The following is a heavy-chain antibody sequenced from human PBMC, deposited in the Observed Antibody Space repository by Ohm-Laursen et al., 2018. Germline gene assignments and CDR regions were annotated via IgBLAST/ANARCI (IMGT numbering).Heavy chain of an antibody. D-gene: IGHD6-19*01. V-gene: IGHV3-9*01. J-gene: IGHJ3*02. CDR1: GFTFADYA. CDR3: AKVRAVADAFDI. CDR2: ISWNSGSI. Sequence: SLRLSCSAAGFTFADYAMHWVRQAPGKGLEWVSGISWNSGSIGYADSVKGRFTISRDNAKNSLYLQMNSLRAEDTALYYCAKVRAVADAFDIWGQGTMVTVSS.